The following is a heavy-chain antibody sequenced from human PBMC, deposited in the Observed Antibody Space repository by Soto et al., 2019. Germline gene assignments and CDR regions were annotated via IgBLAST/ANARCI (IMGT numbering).Heavy chain of an antibody. J-gene: IGHJ6*02. Sequence: QVQLVESGGGVVQPGRSPRLSCAASGFTFSSYAIHWVRQPPGEGLGWVAVVSYDGTYKYYADAVKGRFTISRDNSKNTVYLQMNSLGAEDTAVYYCARDQGTSVARDYYYGMDVWGQGTTVTVSS. D-gene: IGHD2-21*01. CDR3: ARDQGTSVARDYYYGMDV. CDR1: GFTFSSYA. CDR2: VSYDGTYK. V-gene: IGHV3-30-3*01.